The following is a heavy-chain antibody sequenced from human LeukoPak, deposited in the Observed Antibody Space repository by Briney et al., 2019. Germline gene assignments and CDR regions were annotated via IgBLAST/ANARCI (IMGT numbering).Heavy chain of an antibody. J-gene: IGHJ6*04. CDR1: GFTFSSYW. D-gene: IGHD4-23*01. Sequence: TGGSLRLSCAASGFTFSSYWMSWVRQAPGKGLEWVANIKEGGSEKYYADSVKGRFSISRDDAKNSLHLQMNSLRAEDTAVYYCARDRFGGMDVWGKGTSVTVSS. V-gene: IGHV3-7*01. CDR3: ARDRFGGMDV. CDR2: IKEGGSEK.